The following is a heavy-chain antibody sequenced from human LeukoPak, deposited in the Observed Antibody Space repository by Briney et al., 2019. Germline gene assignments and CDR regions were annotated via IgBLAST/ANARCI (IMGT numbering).Heavy chain of an antibody. D-gene: IGHD1-26*01. CDR1: GYTLTELS. J-gene: IGHJ4*02. V-gene: IGHV1-24*01. CDR2: LYPEDGEM. CDR3: ATGRTKWDLLNY. Sequence: RAGSVSVSCKVSGYTLTELSLHWVRQAPGKGLEGRGGLYPEDGEMIYYKKFQGRVTMTEDTSTDIPYMEMSSLRSEDTAVYYCATGRTKWDLLNYWGQGTLVTVSS.